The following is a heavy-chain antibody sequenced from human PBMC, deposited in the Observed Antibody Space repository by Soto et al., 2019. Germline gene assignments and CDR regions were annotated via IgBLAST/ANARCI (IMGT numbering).Heavy chain of an antibody. CDR1: GGSISSYY. J-gene: IGHJ4*02. Sequence: SETLSLTCTVSGGSISSYYWSWIRQPPGKGLEWIGYIYYGGTTNYNPSLKSRVTISVDTSKNQFSLKLSSVTAADTAVYYCAREATIAARLDSWGQGTLVTVSS. CDR3: AREATIAARLDS. CDR2: IYYGGTT. V-gene: IGHV4-59*12. D-gene: IGHD6-6*01.